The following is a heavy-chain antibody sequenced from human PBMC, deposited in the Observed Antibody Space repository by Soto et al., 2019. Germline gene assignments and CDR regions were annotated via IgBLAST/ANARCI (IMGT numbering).Heavy chain of an antibody. D-gene: IGHD3-3*01. CDR3: ARMYYDFWSGYSTHYFDS. CDR2: IYPGDSDT. J-gene: IGHJ4*02. Sequence: RGESLKISCKGSGYSFTNYWIAWVRQMPGKGLEWMGSIYPGDSDTRYSPSFQGQVTISADKSISSAYLQWNTLKASDTAIYYCARMYYDFWSGYSTHYFDSWGQGTLVTVSS. V-gene: IGHV5-51*01. CDR1: GYSFTNYW.